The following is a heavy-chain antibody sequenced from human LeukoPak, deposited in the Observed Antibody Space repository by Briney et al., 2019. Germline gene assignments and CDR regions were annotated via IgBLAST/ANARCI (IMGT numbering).Heavy chain of an antibody. J-gene: IGHJ4*02. CDR1: GFTFSGYW. V-gene: IGHV3-7*01. CDR3: ARQPFDY. CDR2: IKQDGSEK. Sequence: GGSLRLSCAASGFTFSGYWMSWVRQAPGKGLERVANIKQDGSEKYYVDSVKGRFTISRDNAKNSLYLQMNSLRAEDAAIYYCARQPFDYWGQGTLVTVSS.